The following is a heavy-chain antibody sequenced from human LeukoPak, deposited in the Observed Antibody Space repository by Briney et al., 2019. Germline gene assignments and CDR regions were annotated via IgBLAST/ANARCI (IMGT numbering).Heavy chain of an antibody. D-gene: IGHD6-13*01. V-gene: IGHV3-66*01. CDR2: IYSGGST. Sequence: GGSLRLSCAASGFTVSSNYMSWVRQAPGKGLEWVSVIYSGGSTYYADSVKGRFTISRDNSKSTLYLQMNSLRAEDTAVYYCASAPIAAAGDYWGQGTLVTVSS. CDR1: GFTVSSNY. CDR3: ASAPIAAAGDY. J-gene: IGHJ4*02.